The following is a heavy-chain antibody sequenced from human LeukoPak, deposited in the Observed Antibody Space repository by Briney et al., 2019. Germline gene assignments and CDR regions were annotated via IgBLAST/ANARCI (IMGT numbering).Heavy chain of an antibody. CDR2: ISSSSSYI. CDR3: ARDGGENLGSYRNDASYYYYGMDV. CDR1: GFTFSSYS. Sequence: GGSLRLSCAASGFTFSSYSMNWVRQAPGKGLEWVSSISSSSSYIYYADSVKGRFTISRDNAKNSLYLQMNSLRAEDTAVYYCARDGGENLGSYRNDASYYYYGMDVWGQGTTVTVSS. V-gene: IGHV3-21*04. D-gene: IGHD1-26*01. J-gene: IGHJ6*02.